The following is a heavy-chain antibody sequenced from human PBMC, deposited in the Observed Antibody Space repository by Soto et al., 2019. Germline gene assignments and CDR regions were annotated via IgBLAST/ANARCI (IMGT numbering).Heavy chain of an antibody. J-gene: IGHJ4*02. D-gene: IGHD3-10*01. CDR1: GFTVSSNY. Sequence: SLRLSCAASGFTVSSNYMSWVRQAPGKGLEWVSVIYSGGSTYYADSVKGRFTISRDNSKNTLYLQMNSLRAEDTAVYYCAKDPDARFGEFLRYFDYWGQGTLVTVSS. V-gene: IGHV3-66*01. CDR3: AKDPDARFGEFLRYFDY. CDR2: IYSGGST.